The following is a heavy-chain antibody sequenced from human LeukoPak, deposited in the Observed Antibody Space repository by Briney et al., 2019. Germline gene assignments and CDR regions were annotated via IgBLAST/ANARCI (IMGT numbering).Heavy chain of an antibody. V-gene: IGHV1-2*02. CDR3: ARVSGDWDAFDI. D-gene: IGHD7-27*01. CDR1: GYTFTGYY. J-gene: IGHJ3*02. CDR2: INPNSGGT. Sequence: ASVKVSCKASGYTFTGYYMHWVRQAPGQGLEWMGWINPNSGGTNYAQKFQGRVTMTRDTSISTAYMELSRLRSDDTAVYYCARVSGDWDAFDIWGQGTMVTVSS.